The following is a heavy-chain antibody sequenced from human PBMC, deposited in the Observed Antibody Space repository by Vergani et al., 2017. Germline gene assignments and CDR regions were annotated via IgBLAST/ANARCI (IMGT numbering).Heavy chain of an antibody. CDR3: ARVKERYDFWSGYRVRYYYYMDV. CDR2: INHSGST. V-gene: IGHV4-34*01. CDR1: GGSFGGNY. J-gene: IGHJ6*03. Sequence: QVQLQQWGAGRLKPSETLYLTFAVYGGSFGGNYWSWIRQPPGKRLEWMGEINHSGSTNYNPSLKSRVTISVDTSKNQFSLKLSSVTAADTAVYYCARVKERYDFWSGYRVRYYYYMDVWGKGTTVTVSS. D-gene: IGHD3-3*01.